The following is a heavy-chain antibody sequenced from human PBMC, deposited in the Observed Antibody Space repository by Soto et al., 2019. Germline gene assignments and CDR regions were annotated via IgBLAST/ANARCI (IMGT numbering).Heavy chain of an antibody. D-gene: IGHD1-1*01. CDR3: AREPATAKPEGVDF. V-gene: IGHV1-2*02. Sequence: ASVKVSCKASGYTFSDYYIHWVRQAPGQGLEWIGWINPNSGGTKYAPKFQGGVTMTRDTSITTAYMGLSRLRSGDTAVYYCAREPATAKPEGVDFWGQGTLVTVS. CDR2: INPNSGGT. J-gene: IGHJ4*02. CDR1: GYTFSDYY.